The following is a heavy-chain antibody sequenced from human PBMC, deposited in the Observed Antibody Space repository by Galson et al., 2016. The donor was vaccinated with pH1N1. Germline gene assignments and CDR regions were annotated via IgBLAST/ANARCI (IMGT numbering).Heavy chain of an antibody. J-gene: IGHJ5*01. CDR3: ARHDVEFFDS. CDR2: IHHSGTT. Sequence: ETLSLTCGVSGFSISSGYYWGWIRQPPGKGLEWMGSIHHSGTTYHNAALKSRVTISGDTSKTQFSLNLRSMTAADTAVYYCARHDVEFFDSWGQGILVTVSS. D-gene: IGHD1-1*01. CDR1: GFSISSGYY. V-gene: IGHV4-38-2*01.